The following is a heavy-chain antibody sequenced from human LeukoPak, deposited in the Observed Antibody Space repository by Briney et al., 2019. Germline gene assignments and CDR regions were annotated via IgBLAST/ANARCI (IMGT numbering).Heavy chain of an antibody. CDR2: IIPIFGSS. D-gene: IGHD5-18*01. V-gene: IGHV1-69*13. CDR1: GGTFNNYA. J-gene: IGHJ5*02. CDR3: ARVTHTELSTWFDP. Sequence: SVKVSCKASGGTFNNYAINWVRQAPGQGLEWMGGIIPIFGSSNYAQMFQGRVTITADESTTTAYMELSSLRSEDTAVYYCARVTHTELSTWFDPWGQGTLVTVSS.